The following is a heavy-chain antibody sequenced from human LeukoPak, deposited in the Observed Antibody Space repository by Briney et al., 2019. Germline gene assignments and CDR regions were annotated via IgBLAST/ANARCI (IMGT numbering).Heavy chain of an antibody. D-gene: IGHD6-6*01. CDR1: GGTFSSYA. CDR3: ARARRIAARLAFDY. CDR2: IIPIFGTA. V-gene: IGHV1-69*05. Sequence: ASVKVSCQAYGGTFSSYAISWVRQAPGQGLEWMGGIIPIFGTANYAQKFQGRVTITTDESTSTAYMELSSLRSEDTAVYYCARARRIAARLAFDYWGQGTLVTVSS. J-gene: IGHJ4*02.